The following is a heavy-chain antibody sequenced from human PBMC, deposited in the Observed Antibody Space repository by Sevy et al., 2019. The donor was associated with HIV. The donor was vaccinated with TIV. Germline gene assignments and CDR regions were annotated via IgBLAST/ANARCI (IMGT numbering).Heavy chain of an antibody. CDR2: IIPIFGTA. D-gene: IGHD1-26*01. CDR1: GGTFSSYA. V-gene: IGHV1-69*13. J-gene: IGHJ6*02. CDR3: AREISGIVGASSPYYYYGMDV. Sequence: ASVKVSCKASGGTFSSYAISWVRQAPGQGLEWMGGIIPIFGTANYAQKLQGRVTITADESTSTAYMELSSLRSEDTAVYYCAREISGIVGASSPYYYYGMDVWGQGTTVTVSS.